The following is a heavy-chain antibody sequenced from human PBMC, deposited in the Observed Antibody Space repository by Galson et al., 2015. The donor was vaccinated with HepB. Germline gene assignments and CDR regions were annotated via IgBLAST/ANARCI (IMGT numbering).Heavy chain of an antibody. CDR1: GYTFTGYY. V-gene: IGHV1-2*02. J-gene: IGHJ5*02. CDR3: ARDLPLSGIDFGWFDP. Sequence: SVKVSCKASGYTFTGYYMHWVRQAPGQGLEWMGWINPNSGGTNYAQKFQGRVTMTRDTSISTAYMELSRLRSDDTAVYYCARDLPLSGIDFGWFDPWGQGTLVTVSS. CDR2: INPNSGGT. D-gene: IGHD1-1*01.